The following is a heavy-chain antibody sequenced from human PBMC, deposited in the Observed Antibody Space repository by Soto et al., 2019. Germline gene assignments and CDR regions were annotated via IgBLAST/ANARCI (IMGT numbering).Heavy chain of an antibody. D-gene: IGHD6-19*01. V-gene: IGHV4-31*03. J-gene: IGHJ4*02. CDR3: ARTGYSSGWFIPNDY. Sequence: QVQLQESGPELVKPSQTLSLTCTVSGGSISSGGYYWSWIRQNPGKGLEWIGYIYHSGTTYYNPSLKSRVTISVDTSKNQFSLKLSSVTAADTAVYYCARTGYSSGWFIPNDYWGQGTLVTVSS. CDR1: GGSISSGGYY. CDR2: IYHSGTT.